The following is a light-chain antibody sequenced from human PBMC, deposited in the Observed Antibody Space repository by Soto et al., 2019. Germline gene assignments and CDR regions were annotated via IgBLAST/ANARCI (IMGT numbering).Light chain of an antibody. J-gene: IGLJ1*01. Sequence: QSVLTQPPSVSGAPGQRVTISCTGSSSNIGAGYDVHWYQQLPGTAPKLLIYGNSNRPSGVPDRFSGSKSGTSASLAITGLKAEDEADYYCQSYDCSLSAYVFGTGTKLTVL. CDR1: SSNIGAGYD. CDR2: GNS. CDR3: QSYDCSLSAYV. V-gene: IGLV1-40*01.